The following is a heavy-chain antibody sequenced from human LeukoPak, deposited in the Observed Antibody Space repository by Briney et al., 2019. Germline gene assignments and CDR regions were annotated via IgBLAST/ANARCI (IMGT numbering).Heavy chain of an antibody. D-gene: IGHD3-10*01. V-gene: IGHV4-34*01. CDR2: INHSGST. J-gene: IGHJ4*02. CDR3: ARHPSAYYYGSGSLRRGLDY. Sequence: PSETLSLTCAVYGGSFSGYYWGWIRQPPGKGLEWIGEINHSGSTNYNPSLKSRVTISVDTSKNQFSLKLSSVTAADTAVYYCARHPSAYYYGSGSLRRGLDYWGQGTLVTVSS. CDR1: GGSFSGYY.